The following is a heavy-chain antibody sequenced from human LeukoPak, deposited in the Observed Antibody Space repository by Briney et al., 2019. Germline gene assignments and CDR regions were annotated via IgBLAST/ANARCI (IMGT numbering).Heavy chain of an antibody. J-gene: IGHJ4*02. CDR1: GYTFTSYY. CDR3: AREGDGSGSYYEYYFDY. CDR2: INPSGGST. Sequence: ASVKVSCKASGYTFTSYYMHWVRQAPGQGLEGMGIINPSGGSTSYAQKFQGRVTLTRDTSTSTVYMELSSLRSEDTAVYYCAREGDGSGSYYEYYFDYWGQGTLVTVSS. V-gene: IGHV1-46*01. D-gene: IGHD3-10*01.